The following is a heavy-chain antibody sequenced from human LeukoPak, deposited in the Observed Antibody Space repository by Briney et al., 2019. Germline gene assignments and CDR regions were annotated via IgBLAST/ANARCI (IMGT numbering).Heavy chain of an antibody. CDR3: ARSEKAYCGGVCDNYHMDV. CDR2: INPSGGST. CDR1: GYTFTSYY. V-gene: IGHV1-46*01. D-gene: IGHD2-21*02. J-gene: IGHJ6*03. Sequence: GASVTVSCKASGYTFTSYYMHWVRQAPGQGLESMGIINPSGGSTSYAQKFQGRVTMTRDMSTSTVYMELSSLRSDDTAVYYCARSEKAYCGGVCDNYHMDVWGKGTTVTVSS.